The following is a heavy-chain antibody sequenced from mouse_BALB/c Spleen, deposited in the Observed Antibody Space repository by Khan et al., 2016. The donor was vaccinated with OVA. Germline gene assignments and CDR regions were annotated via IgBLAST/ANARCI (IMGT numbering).Heavy chain of an antibody. Sequence: EVELVESGGGLVQPGGSRKLSCAASGFTFSSYGMHWVRQAPEKGLEWVAYIRGDSNTIYYADTVKGRFPISRENPKNTLFLQMTSRMSEDTASYYCATSYFYGYYFDYWGPGTTLTVSS. J-gene: IGHJ2*01. CDR3: ATSYFYGYYFDY. CDR1: GFTFSSYG. V-gene: IGHV5-17*02. CDR2: IRGDSNTI. D-gene: IGHD1-1*01.